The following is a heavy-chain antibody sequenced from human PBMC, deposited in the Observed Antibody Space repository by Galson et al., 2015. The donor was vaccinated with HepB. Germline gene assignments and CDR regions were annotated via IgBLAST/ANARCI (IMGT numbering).Heavy chain of an antibody. J-gene: IGHJ5*02. Sequence: SVKVSCKASGYTFSDFGITWVRQAPGQGLEWVGWISAYTGKTNHAQKLQSRVTLSTDTSTSTVYMELRSLRSDDTAVYYCVRDQASYSSSRLVTHHWGQGTLVTVSS. CDR1: GYTFSDFG. CDR3: VRDQASYSSSRLVTHH. CDR2: ISAYTGKT. D-gene: IGHD6-13*01. V-gene: IGHV1-18*01.